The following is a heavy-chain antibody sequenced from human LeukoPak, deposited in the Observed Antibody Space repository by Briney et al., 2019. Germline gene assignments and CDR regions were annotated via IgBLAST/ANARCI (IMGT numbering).Heavy chain of an antibody. CDR3: AELGITMIGGV. V-gene: IGHV3-48*03. J-gene: IGHJ6*04. CDR2: ISSSGSTI. CDR1: GFTFSSYE. D-gene: IGHD3-10*02. Sequence: GGSLRLSCAASGFTFSSYEMNWVGQAPGKGLEWVSYISSSGSTIYYADSVKGRFPISRDNAKNSLYLQMNSLRAEDTAVYYCAELGITMIGGVWGKGTTVTISS.